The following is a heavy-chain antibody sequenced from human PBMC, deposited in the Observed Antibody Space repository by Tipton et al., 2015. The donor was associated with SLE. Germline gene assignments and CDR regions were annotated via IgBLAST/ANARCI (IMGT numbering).Heavy chain of an antibody. CDR2: IYYSGST. CDR3: AGWADPTANFDY. V-gene: IGHV4-59*01. CDR1: GGSISSYY. Sequence: TLSLTCTVSGGSISSYYWSWIRQPPGKGLEWIGYIYYSGSTNYNPPLKSRVTISVDTSKNHFSLKLSSVTAADTAVYYCAGWADPTANFDYWGQGTLVTVSS. D-gene: IGHD4-11*01. J-gene: IGHJ4*02.